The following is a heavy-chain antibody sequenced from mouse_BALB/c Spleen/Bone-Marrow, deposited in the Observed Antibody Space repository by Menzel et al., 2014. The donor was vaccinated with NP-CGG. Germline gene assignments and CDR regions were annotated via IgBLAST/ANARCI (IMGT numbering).Heavy chain of an antibody. V-gene: IGHV1S81*02. D-gene: IGHD1-1*01. CDR2: INPSNGGT. Sequence: VKLQESGAELVKPGASVKLSCKASGYTFXSYYMCWVKQRPGQGLEWIGEINPSNGGTNFNEKFKSKATLTVDKSSNTAYAQLSSLTSEDSAVYHCTRSNYGYWFFDVWGAGTAVTVSS. CDR1: GYTFXSYY. CDR3: TRSNYGYWFFDV. J-gene: IGHJ1*01.